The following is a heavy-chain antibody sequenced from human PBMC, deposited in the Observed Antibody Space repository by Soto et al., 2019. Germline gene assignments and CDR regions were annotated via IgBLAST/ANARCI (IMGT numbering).Heavy chain of an antibody. V-gene: IGHV6-1*01. J-gene: IGHJ3*02. CDR1: GDSVSSNSAA. D-gene: IGHD4-17*01. CDR3: AREADKDMTTVTTLVAFDI. CDR2: TYYRSKWYN. Sequence: KQSQTLSLTCAISGDSVSSNSAAWNWIRQSPSRGLEWLGRTYYRSKWYNDYAVSVKSRITINPDTSKNQFSLQLNSVTPEDTAVYYCAREADKDMTTVTTLVAFDIWGQGTMVTVSS.